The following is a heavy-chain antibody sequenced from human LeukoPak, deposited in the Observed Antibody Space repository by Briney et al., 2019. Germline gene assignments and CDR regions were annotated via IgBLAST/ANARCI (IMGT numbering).Heavy chain of an antibody. CDR1: GYTFTGYY. CDR2: INPNSGGT. CDR3: AREYSQSYTPLSP. D-gene: IGHD3-10*01. Sequence: ASVKVSCKASGYTFTGYYMHWVRQAPGQGLEWMGWINPNSGGTNYVQKFQGRVTMTRDTSISTAYMELNRLTSDDTAVYFCAREYSQSYTPLSPWGQGTLVTVSS. V-gene: IGHV1-2*02. J-gene: IGHJ5*02.